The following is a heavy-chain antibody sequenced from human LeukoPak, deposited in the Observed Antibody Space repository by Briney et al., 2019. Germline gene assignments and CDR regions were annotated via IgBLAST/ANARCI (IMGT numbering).Heavy chain of an antibody. CDR1: GGSISSGGYY. J-gene: IGHJ5*02. CDR2: IYHSGST. V-gene: IGHV4-30-2*01. CDR3: ARERPNWFDP. Sequence: SQTLSLTCAVSGGSISSGGYYWSWIRQPPGKGLEWIGYIYHSGSTYYNPSLKSRVTISVDRSKNQFSLKLSSVTAADTAVYYCARERPNWFDPWGQGTLVTVSS.